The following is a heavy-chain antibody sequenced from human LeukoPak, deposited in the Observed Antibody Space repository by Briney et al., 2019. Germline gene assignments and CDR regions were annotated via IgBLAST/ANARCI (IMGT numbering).Heavy chain of an antibody. CDR3: ARGNGDFVFDF. V-gene: IGHV4-39*01. CDR2: IYYSGST. D-gene: IGHD4-17*01. J-gene: IGHJ4*02. Sequence: PSETLSLTCTVSGGSISSSSYYWGWIRQPPGKGLEWIGSIYYSGSTYYNPSLKSRVTIPVDTSKNQFSLKLSSVTAADTAVYYCARGNGDFVFDFWGQGTLVTVSS. CDR1: GGSISSSSYY.